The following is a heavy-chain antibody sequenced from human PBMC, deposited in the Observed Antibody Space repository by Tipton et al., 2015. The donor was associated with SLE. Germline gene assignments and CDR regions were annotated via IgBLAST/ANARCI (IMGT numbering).Heavy chain of an antibody. CDR3: VKGYNTVVGDY. D-gene: IGHD2-2*02. CDR1: GGSISSYY. J-gene: IGHJ4*02. Sequence: TLSLTCTVSGGSISSYYWNWIRQSPGKGLEWIGYIYSSGSTNYNPSLKSRVTISLDTSKNQFSLKLSSVTAADTAMYYCVKGYNTVVGDYWGQGTLVTVSS. CDR2: IYSSGST. V-gene: IGHV4-59*12.